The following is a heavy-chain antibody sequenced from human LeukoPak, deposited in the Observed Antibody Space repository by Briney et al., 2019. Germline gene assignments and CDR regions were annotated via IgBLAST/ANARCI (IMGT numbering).Heavy chain of an antibody. CDR3: ARVGPRGGVY. CDR2: IYYSGST. D-gene: IGHD2-21*01. CDR1: GGSISSYY. V-gene: IGHV4-59*12. Sequence: SETLSLTCTVSGGSISSYYWSWIRQPPGKGLEWIGYIYYSGSTNYNPSLRSRVTISVDTSKNQFSLKLSSVTAADTAVYYCARVGPRGGVYWGQGTLVTVSS. J-gene: IGHJ4*01.